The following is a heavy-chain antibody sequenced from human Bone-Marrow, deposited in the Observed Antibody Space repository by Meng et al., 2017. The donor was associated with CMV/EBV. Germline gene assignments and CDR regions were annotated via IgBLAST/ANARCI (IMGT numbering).Heavy chain of an antibody. J-gene: IGHJ5*02. V-gene: IGHV1-69*05. D-gene: IGHD3-3*01. CDR3: ARVDDFWSGYYAPWGWFDP. CDR2: IIPIFGTA. CDR1: GGTFSSYA. Sequence: SVKVSCKASGGTFSSYAINWVRQAPGQGLEWMGGIIPIFGTANYAHAEKFQGRVTITTDESTTTGYMELSSLRSEDTAVYYCARVDDFWSGYYAPWGWFDPWGQGTLVTVSS.